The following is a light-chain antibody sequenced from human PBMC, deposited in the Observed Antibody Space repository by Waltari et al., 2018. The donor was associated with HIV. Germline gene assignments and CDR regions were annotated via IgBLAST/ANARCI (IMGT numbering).Light chain of an antibody. J-gene: IGLJ3*02. CDR3: ATWDSSLSAWV. CDR1: SSNIGNNY. V-gene: IGLV1-51*01. Sequence: QSVLTQPPSVSAAPGQKVTISCSGSSSNIGNNYVSWYQHLPGTAPKLLIYDTSRRPSGIPGRSSCSKSGTSATLGIPGLLTGDEADYYCATWDSSLSAWVFGGGTKLTVL. CDR2: DTS.